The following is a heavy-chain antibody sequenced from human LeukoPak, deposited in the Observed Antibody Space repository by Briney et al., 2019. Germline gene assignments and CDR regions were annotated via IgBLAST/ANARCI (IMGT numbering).Heavy chain of an antibody. CDR3: ARDAMDDLDDSSGYYSY. D-gene: IGHD3-22*01. CDR2: ISAYNGNT. Sequence: ASVKVSCKASGYTFTSYGISWVRQAPGQGLEWMGRISAYNGNTNYAQKLQGRVTMTTDTSTSTAYMELRSLRSDDTAVYYCARDAMDDLDDSSGYYSYWGQGTLVTVSS. CDR1: GYTFTSYG. J-gene: IGHJ4*02. V-gene: IGHV1-18*01.